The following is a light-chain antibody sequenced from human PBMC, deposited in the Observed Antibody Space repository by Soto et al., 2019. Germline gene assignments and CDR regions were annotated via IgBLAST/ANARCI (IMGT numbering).Light chain of an antibody. CDR2: LEGSGSY. CDR1: SGHSSYI. Sequence: QSVLTQSSSASASLGSSVKLTCTLSSGHSSYIIAWHQQQPGKAARYLMKLEGSGSYNKGSGVPDRFSGSSSGADRYITISNPQFEDESDYYCETWDRNTRVFGGETNFTVL. J-gene: IGLJ3*02. CDR3: ETWDRNTRV. V-gene: IGLV4-60*02.